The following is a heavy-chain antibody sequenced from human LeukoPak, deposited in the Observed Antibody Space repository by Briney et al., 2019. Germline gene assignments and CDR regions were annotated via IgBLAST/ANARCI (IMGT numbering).Heavy chain of an antibody. CDR1: GFIFDDYA. V-gene: IGHV3-9*01. CDR3: AKDAGGYYYYCMGV. CDR2: ISWNSGTI. J-gene: IGHJ6*03. Sequence: GGSLRLSCAASGFIFDDYAMHWVRQAPGKGLEWVSGISWNSGTIGYADSVKGRFTISRDNAKNSLYLQMNSLRAEDTALYYCAKDAGGYYYYCMGVWGKGTTVTISS.